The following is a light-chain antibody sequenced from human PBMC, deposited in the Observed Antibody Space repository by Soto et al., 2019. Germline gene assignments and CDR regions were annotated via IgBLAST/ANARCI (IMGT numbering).Light chain of an antibody. CDR2: KAS. CDR1: QNIDKW. CDR3: QQYKPLPT. V-gene: IGKV1-5*03. Sequence: DIQMTQSPSTLSASVGDRVIISCRASQNIDKWLAWYQQKPGKAPRVLIYKASTLQSGLPSRFSGSGSGTEYPLTISSLQPDDFATYYCQQYKPLPTFGQGTKLQIK. J-gene: IGKJ2*01.